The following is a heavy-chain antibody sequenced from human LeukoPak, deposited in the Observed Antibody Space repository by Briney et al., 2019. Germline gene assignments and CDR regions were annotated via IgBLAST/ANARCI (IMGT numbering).Heavy chain of an antibody. CDR1: GYTFTGYY. V-gene: IGHV1-2*02. CDR3: AGGLQWLEAFDC. Sequence: ASVKVSCKASGYTFTGYYIHWVRQAPGQGLEWMGWINPNSGVTHYPQKFQGRVTLTRDTSIRTAYMEVSSLRSDDTAVYYCAGGLQWLEAFDCWGLGTLVTVSS. CDR2: INPNSGVT. J-gene: IGHJ4*02. D-gene: IGHD6-19*01.